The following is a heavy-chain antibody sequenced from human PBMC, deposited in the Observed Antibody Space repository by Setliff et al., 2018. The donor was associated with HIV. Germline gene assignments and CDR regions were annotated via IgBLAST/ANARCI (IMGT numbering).Heavy chain of an antibody. CDR2: ISSSSNYI. D-gene: IGHD2-2*01. CDR3: AIARYCSSTSCPWDAFDI. CDR1: GFTFSSYS. Sequence: GGSLRLSCAASGFTFSSYSMNWVRQAPGKGLEWVSSISSSSNYIYYADSVKGRFTISRDNAKNSLYLQMSSLRAEDTAVYYCAIARYCSSTSCPWDAFDIWGQGTMVTVSS. J-gene: IGHJ3*02. V-gene: IGHV3-21*01.